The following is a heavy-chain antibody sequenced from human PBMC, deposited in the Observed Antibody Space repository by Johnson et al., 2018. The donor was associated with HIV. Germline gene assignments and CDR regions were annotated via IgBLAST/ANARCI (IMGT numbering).Heavy chain of an antibody. D-gene: IGHD6-19*01. J-gene: IGHJ3*02. CDR1: GFTFSSYG. CDR2: IRYDGSNK. V-gene: IGHV3-30*02. Sequence: QVQLVESGGGVVQPGRSLRLSCAASGFTFSSYGMHWVRQAPGKGLEWVAFIRYDGSNKYYADSVKGRFTISRDNSKNTLYLQMNSLRAEDTAVYYCAKRVSGWNFGVDAFDIWGQGTMVTVSS. CDR3: AKRVSGWNFGVDAFDI.